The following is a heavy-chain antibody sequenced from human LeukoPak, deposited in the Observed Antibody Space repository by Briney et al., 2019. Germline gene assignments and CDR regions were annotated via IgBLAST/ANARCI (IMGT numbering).Heavy chain of an antibody. CDR3: TRLDAAGTGY. V-gene: IGHV3-73*01. D-gene: IGHD6-13*01. Sequence: GGSLKLSCAASGFTFRGSAMHWVRQASGKGLEWVGRIRSKANSYATAYAASVKGRFTISRDDSKNTAYLQMNSLKTEDTAVYYCTRLDAAGTGYWGQGTLVTVSS. CDR2: IRSKANSYAT. J-gene: IGHJ4*02. CDR1: GFTFRGSA.